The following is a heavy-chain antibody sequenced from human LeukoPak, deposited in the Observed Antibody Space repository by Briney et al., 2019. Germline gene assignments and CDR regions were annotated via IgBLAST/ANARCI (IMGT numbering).Heavy chain of an antibody. Sequence: PSETLSLTCTVSGGSISSYYWSWIRQHPGKGLEWIGYIYYSGSTYYNPSLKSRVTISVDTSKNQFSLKLSSVTAADTAVYYCASSAPYDSTYFDYWGQGTLVTVSS. CDR2: IYYSGST. D-gene: IGHD3-22*01. V-gene: IGHV4-59*06. J-gene: IGHJ4*02. CDR1: GGSISSYY. CDR3: ASSAPYDSTYFDY.